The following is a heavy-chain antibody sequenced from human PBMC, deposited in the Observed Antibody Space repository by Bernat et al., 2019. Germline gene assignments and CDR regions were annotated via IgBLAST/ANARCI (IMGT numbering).Heavy chain of an antibody. J-gene: IGHJ4*02. V-gene: IGHV3-23*04. D-gene: IGHD1-26*01. CDR1: GFTVSSNY. CDR2: ISGSGGST. CDR3: AKDRGGSYYGFDY. Sequence: EVQLVESGGGLVQPGGSLRLSCAASGFTVSSNYMSWVRQAPGKGLEWVSAISGSGGSTYYADSVKGRFTISRDNSKNTLYLQMNSLRAEDTAVYYCAKDRGGSYYGFDYWGQGTLVTVSS.